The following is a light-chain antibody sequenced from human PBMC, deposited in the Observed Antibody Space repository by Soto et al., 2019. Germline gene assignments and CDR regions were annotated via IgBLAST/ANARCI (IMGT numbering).Light chain of an antibody. Sequence: DIQMTQSPSTLSASVGDRVTITCRASQSISSWLAWYQHKPGKAPNLLIYKASSLESGVPSRFSGSGSGTEFTLTVSSLQPDDLATYYCQQYDSYPLTFGGGPKVEIK. CDR2: KAS. CDR1: QSISSW. J-gene: IGKJ4*01. CDR3: QQYDSYPLT. V-gene: IGKV1-5*03.